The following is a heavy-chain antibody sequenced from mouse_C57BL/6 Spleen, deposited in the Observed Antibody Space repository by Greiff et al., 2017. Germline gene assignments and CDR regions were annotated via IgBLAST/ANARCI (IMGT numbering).Heavy chain of an antibody. V-gene: IGHV1-22*01. Sequence: VQLQQSGPELVKPGASVKMSCKASGYTFTDYNMHWVKQSHGKSLEWIGYINPNNGGTSYNQKFKGKATLTVNKSSSTAYMELRSLTSEDSAVYYCAIGGLLWEGDYWGQGTTLTVSS. CDR3: AIGGLLWEGDY. J-gene: IGHJ2*01. D-gene: IGHD2-1*01. CDR2: INPNNGGT. CDR1: GYTFTDYN.